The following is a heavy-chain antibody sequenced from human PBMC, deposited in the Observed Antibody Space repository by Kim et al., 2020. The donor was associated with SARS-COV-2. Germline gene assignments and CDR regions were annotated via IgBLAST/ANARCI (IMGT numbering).Heavy chain of an antibody. Sequence: SETLSLTCTVSGDSITSGGYYWSWIRQHPGKGLEWIGHIYNTGRTYYNPSLESRITISLDTSNNHFSLRLTSVTAADTAVYFCAREGEGGLVIPAADVWG. CDR1: GDSITSGGYY. J-gene: IGHJ3*01. D-gene: IGHD2-2*01. V-gene: IGHV4-31*03. CDR2: IYNTGRT. CDR3: AREGEGGLVIPAADV.